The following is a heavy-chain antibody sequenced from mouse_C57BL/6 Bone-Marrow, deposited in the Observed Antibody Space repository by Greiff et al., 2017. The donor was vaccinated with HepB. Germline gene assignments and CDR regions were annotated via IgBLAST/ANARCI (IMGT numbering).Heavy chain of an antibody. CDR1: GFSLTSYG. Sequence: QVQLKESGPGLVQPSQSLSITCTVSGFSLTSYGVHWVRQSPGKGLEWLGVIWSGGSTDYNAAFISRLSISKDNSKSQVFFKMNSLQADDTAIYYCARNLGITTVVEYFDVWGTGTTVTVSS. CDR2: IWSGGST. CDR3: ARNLGITTVVEYFDV. D-gene: IGHD1-1*01. V-gene: IGHV2-2*01. J-gene: IGHJ1*03.